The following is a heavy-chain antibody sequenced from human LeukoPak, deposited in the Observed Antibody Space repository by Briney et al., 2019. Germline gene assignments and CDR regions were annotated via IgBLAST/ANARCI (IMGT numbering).Heavy chain of an antibody. CDR2: ISYDGSNE. CDR3: AKDMDCRSINCHSTNYFDY. V-gene: IGHV3-30*18. Sequence: GGSLRLSCVASGFTFNNYGMHWVRQAPGKGLEWVAVISYDGSNEYYGDSVKGRFTISRENSENTLYLQMNSLGAEDTAVYYCAKDMDCRSINCHSTNYFDYWGQGTPVTVSS. D-gene: IGHD2-2*01. CDR1: GFTFNNYG. J-gene: IGHJ4*02.